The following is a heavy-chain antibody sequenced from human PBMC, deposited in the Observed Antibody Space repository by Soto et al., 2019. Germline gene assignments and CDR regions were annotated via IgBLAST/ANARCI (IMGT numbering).Heavy chain of an antibody. Sequence: GGSLRLSCAASGFTFSSYAMSWVRQAPGKGLEWVPAISGSGGSTYYADSVKGRFTISRDNSKNTLYLQMNSLRAEDTAVYYCAREYHAMVGGGIDYWGQGTLVTVAS. V-gene: IGHV3-23*01. J-gene: IGHJ4*02. D-gene: IGHD3-10*01. CDR2: ISGSGGST. CDR3: AREYHAMVGGGIDY. CDR1: GFTFSSYA.